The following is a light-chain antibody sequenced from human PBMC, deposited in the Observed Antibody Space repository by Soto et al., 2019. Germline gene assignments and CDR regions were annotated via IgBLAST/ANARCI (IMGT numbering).Light chain of an antibody. V-gene: IGLV1-44*01. CDR1: SSNIGSNT. CDR2: SNN. J-gene: IGLJ2*01. Sequence: QSVLTQPPSASGTPGQRVTISCSGSSSNIGSNTVNWYQQLPGTAPKLLIYSNNQRPSGVPDRFSGSKSGTSASLAISGLQSEDEYDYYCAAWDDSLNGPVFGGGTKLTVL. CDR3: AAWDDSLNGPV.